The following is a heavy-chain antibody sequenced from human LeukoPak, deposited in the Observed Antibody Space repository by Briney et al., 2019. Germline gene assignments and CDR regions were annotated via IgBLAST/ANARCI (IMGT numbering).Heavy chain of an antibody. CDR2: IYYSGST. J-gene: IGHJ4*02. Sequence: PSETLSLTCTVSGGSISRYYWSWIRQSPGKGLEWIGYIYYSGSTNYNPSLKSRVTISVDTSKNQFSLKLSSVPAADTAVYYCARVNRATVTTFFDYWGQGTLVTVSS. D-gene: IGHD4-17*01. CDR3: ARVNRATVTTFFDY. CDR1: GGSISRYY. V-gene: IGHV4-59*01.